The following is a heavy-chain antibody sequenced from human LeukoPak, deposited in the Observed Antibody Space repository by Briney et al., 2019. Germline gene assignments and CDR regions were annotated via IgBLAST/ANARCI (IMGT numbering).Heavy chain of an antibody. J-gene: IGHJ4*02. CDR3: ARFRRGWYFDY. D-gene: IGHD2-15*01. CDR1: GFTVSSNS. V-gene: IGHV3-53*01. Sequence: GGSLRLSCVASGFTVSSNSMNWVRQAPGKGLEWVSIIFSGGSALYADSVKGRFTISKDNSKNTLYLQKNSLRAEDTAVYYCARFRRGWYFDYWGQGTLVTVSS. CDR2: IFSGGSA.